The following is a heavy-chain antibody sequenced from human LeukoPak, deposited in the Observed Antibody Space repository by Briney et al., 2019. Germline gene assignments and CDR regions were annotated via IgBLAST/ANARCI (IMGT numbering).Heavy chain of an antibody. D-gene: IGHD3-3*01. Sequence: AASVKVSCKASGYTFTSYDTNWVRQATGQGLEWMGWMNPNSGNTGYAQKFQCRVTMTRNTSISTAYMELSSLRSEDTAVYYCARAKYYDFWSGYKNPDYWGQGTLVTVSS. J-gene: IGHJ4*02. V-gene: IGHV1-8*01. CDR2: MNPNSGNT. CDR3: ARAKYYDFWSGYKNPDY. CDR1: GYTFTSYD.